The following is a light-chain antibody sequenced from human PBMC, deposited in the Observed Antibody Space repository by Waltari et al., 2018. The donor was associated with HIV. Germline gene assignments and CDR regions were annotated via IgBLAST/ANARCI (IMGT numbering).Light chain of an antibody. CDR1: SSNIGNNT. CDR3: AAWDDSLNGYV. CDR2: SNN. V-gene: IGLV1-44*01. Sequence: QSVLTQPPSASGTHGQRVTISCSGSSSNIGNNTVNWYQRLPGTAPKLLIYSNNQRPSGVPDRFSGSKSDTSASLAISGLQSEDEAHYYCAAWDDSLNGYVFGTGTKVTVL. J-gene: IGLJ1*01.